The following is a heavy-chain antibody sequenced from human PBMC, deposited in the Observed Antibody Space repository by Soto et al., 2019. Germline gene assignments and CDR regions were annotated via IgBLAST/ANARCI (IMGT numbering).Heavy chain of an antibody. CDR2: INPNSGGT. D-gene: IGHD4-4*01. J-gene: IGHJ6*02. CDR3: ARDPGWMTTVTTGYYYSGMDV. CDR1: GYTFTGYY. Sequence: QVQLVQSGAEVKKPGASVKVSCKASGYTFTGYYMHWVRQAPGQGLEWMGWINPNSGGTNYAQKFQGWVTMTRDTSISTAYMELSRLRSDDTAVYYCARDPGWMTTVTTGYYYSGMDVWGQGTTVTVSS. V-gene: IGHV1-2*04.